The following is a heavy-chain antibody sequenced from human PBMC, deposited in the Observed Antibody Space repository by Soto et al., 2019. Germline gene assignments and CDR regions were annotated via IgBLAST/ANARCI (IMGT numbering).Heavy chain of an antibody. V-gene: IGHV3-72*01. CDR2: TRNKANSYTT. CDR3: ARVGDDSDAFDI. J-gene: IGHJ3*02. CDR1: GFTFSDHY. D-gene: IGHD2-15*01. Sequence: GGSLRLSCAASGFTFSDHYMDWVRQAPGKGLEWVGRTRNKANSYTTEYAASVKGRFTISRDDSKNSLYLQMNSLKTEDTAVYYCARVGDDSDAFDIWGQGTMVTV.